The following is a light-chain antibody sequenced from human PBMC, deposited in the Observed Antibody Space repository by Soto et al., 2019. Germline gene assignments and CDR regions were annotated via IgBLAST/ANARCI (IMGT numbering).Light chain of an antibody. CDR2: DTS. V-gene: IGKV3-11*01. J-gene: IGKJ5*01. CDR3: QQRTNWRIT. CDR1: QSVSSS. Sequence: ELVLTQSPVTVSLSPGERATLSCRASQSVSSSLAWYQQKPGQSPRLLIYDTSNRATGIPARFSGSGSGTDFTLTISSLEPEDFAVYYCQQRTNWRITFGQGTRLEIK.